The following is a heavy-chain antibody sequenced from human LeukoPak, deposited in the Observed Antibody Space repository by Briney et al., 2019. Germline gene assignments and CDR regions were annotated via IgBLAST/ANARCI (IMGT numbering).Heavy chain of an antibody. CDR1: GHTFTDYY. CDR3: ARAGVWDYNDSSGYHNGAFDI. Sequence: ASVKVSCKASGHTFTDYYMHWVRQAPGQGLEWMGWINPDSGGTNYAQRFQGRVTMTRDTSISTAYMELSRLRSDDTAFYYCARAGVWDYNDSSGYHNGAFDIWGQGTMVTVSS. V-gene: IGHV1-2*02. D-gene: IGHD3-22*01. J-gene: IGHJ3*02. CDR2: INPDSGGT.